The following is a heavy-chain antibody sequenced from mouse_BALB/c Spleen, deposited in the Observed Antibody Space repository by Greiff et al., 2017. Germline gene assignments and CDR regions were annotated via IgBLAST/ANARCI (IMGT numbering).Heavy chain of an antibody. V-gene: IGHV6-6*02. Sequence: EVKLVESGGGLVQPGGSMKLSCVASGFTFSNYWMNWVRQSPEKGLEWVAEIRLKSNNYATHYAESVKGRFTISRDDSKSSVYLQMNNLRAEDTGIYYCTRPGYGIPFAYWGQGTLVTVSA. J-gene: IGHJ3*01. CDR3: TRPGYGIPFAY. CDR2: IRLKSNNYAT. D-gene: IGHD2-1*01. CDR1: GFTFSNYW.